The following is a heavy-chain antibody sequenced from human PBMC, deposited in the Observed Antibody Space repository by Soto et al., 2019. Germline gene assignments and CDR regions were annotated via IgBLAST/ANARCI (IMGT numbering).Heavy chain of an antibody. D-gene: IGHD5-18*01. CDR2: ISTYNGNT. J-gene: IGHJ4*02. CDR1: GYNFTSYG. Sequence: QVQLVQSGAEVQKPGASVKVSCKASGYNFTSYGISWVRQAPGQGLEWMGWISTYNGNTNSAQKLQGRVTMTTDTATRIAYMELRGIRSDDTAVYYFASDYSYGMFGYWGEGTLVTVS. V-gene: IGHV1-18*01. CDR3: ASDYSYGMFGY.